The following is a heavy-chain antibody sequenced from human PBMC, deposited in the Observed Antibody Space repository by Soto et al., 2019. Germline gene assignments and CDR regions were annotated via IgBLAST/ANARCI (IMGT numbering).Heavy chain of an antibody. CDR3: AREWQQLERGQGIYFDS. D-gene: IGHD6-13*01. Sequence: QVQLEQSGAEVKKPGSSVKVSCKASGDTFSFYPISWVRQAPGQGLEWMGSIIPIFGTTNYAQKFQGRVTITADKSTRTAYMELSSLRSDDTSVYYCAREWQQLERGQGIYFDSWGQGTLVTVSS. CDR1: GDTFSFYP. CDR2: IIPIFGTT. V-gene: IGHV1-69*06. J-gene: IGHJ4*02.